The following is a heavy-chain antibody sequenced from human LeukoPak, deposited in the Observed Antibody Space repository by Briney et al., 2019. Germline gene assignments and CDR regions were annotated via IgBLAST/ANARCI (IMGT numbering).Heavy chain of an antibody. J-gene: IGHJ4*02. Sequence: VASVKVSCKASGYTFSDHHILWVRQAPGQGLEWMGWIHPNGHDTKYAQKFQGRMTMTTDTSISTAYMELNRVTSDDTAVYYCSGHYGPGRVWGQGTLITASS. CDR2: IHPNGHDT. D-gene: IGHD3-10*01. V-gene: IGHV1-2*02. CDR3: SGHYGPGRV. CDR1: GYTFSDHH.